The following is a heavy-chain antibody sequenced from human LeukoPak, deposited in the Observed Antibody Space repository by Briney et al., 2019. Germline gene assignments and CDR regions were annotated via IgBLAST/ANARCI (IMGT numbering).Heavy chain of an antibody. J-gene: IGHJ5*02. Sequence: GGSLRLSCAASGFTFSGSAMHWVRQASGKGLEWVGRIRSKANSYATAYAASVKGRFTISRDDSKNTAYLQMNSLKTEDTAVYYCTRLVYCSSTSCSLHNWFDPWGQGTLVTVSS. CDR1: GFTFSGSA. V-gene: IGHV3-73*01. D-gene: IGHD2-2*01. CDR2: IRSKANSYAT. CDR3: TRLVYCSSTSCSLHNWFDP.